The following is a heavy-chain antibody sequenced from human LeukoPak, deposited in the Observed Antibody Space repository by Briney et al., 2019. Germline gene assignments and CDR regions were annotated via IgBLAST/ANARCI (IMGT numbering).Heavy chain of an antibody. Sequence: GSSLRLSCAASGFTFRSNDIHWVRQAPGKGLEWVAYMWFEGSDPKYADSVKGRFTISRDNSENTVYFQMNSLRAEDTALYYCARDRGARGRGLAWGQGTQVTVSS. V-gene: IGHV3-33*01. CDR1: GFTFRSND. CDR3: ARDRGARGRGLA. J-gene: IGHJ5*02. D-gene: IGHD3/OR15-3a*01. CDR2: MWFEGSDP.